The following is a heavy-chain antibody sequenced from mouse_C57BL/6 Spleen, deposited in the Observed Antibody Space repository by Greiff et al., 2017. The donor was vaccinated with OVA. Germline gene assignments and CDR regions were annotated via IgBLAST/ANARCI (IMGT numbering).Heavy chain of an antibody. CDR3: TTGPYGSSYGYFDV. Sequence: EVQLQQSGAELVRPGASVKLSCTASGFNIKDDYMHWVKQRPEQGLEWIGWIDPENGDTEYASKFQGKATITADTSSNTAYLQLSSLTSEDTAVYYCTTGPYGSSYGYFDVWGTGTTVTVSS. CDR1: GFNIKDDY. CDR2: IDPENGDT. D-gene: IGHD1-1*01. V-gene: IGHV14-4*01. J-gene: IGHJ1*03.